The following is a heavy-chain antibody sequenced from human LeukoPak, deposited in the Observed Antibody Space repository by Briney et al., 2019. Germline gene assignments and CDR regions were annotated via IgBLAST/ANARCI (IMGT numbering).Heavy chain of an antibody. CDR3: ARGRGERWLQSLSDYYYYGMDV. D-gene: IGHD5-24*01. CDR2: INPNNGGT. J-gene: IGHJ6*02. CDR1: GYSFTDYY. Sequence: ASVKVSCKASGYSFTDYYMHWVRQAPGQGLEWMGRINPNNGGTDFAQKFQGRVTMTRDTSIRTAYMELSRLTSDDTAVYYCARGRGERWLQSLSDYYYYGMDVWGQGTTVTVSS. V-gene: IGHV1-2*06.